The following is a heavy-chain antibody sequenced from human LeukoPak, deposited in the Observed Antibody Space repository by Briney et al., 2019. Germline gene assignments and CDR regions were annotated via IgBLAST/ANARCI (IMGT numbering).Heavy chain of an antibody. V-gene: IGHV3-23*01. CDR3: AKDYCTGTNCFGDY. CDR1: GFTFSYYA. J-gene: IGHJ4*02. D-gene: IGHD2-2*01. CDR2: VSAGGGST. Sequence: PGGSLRLSCAASGFTFSYYAMTWVRQAPGKGLEWVSAVSAGGGSTYYADSVKGRFTISRDNSKSTLYLQMNSLRAEDTALYYCAKDYCTGTNCFGDYWGQGTLVTVSS.